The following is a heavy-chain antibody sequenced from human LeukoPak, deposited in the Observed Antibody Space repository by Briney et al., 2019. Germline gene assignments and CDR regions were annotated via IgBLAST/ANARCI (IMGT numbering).Heavy chain of an antibody. CDR3: ARDIVGGGDLYDAFDI. CDR2: ISAYNGNT. D-gene: IGHD2-21*02. CDR1: GYTFTSYG. J-gene: IGHJ3*02. V-gene: IGHV1-18*01. Sequence: GASVKVSCKASGYTFTSYGISWVRQAPGQGLEWMGWISAYNGNTNYAQKLQGRVTMTTDTSTSTAYMELRSLRSDDTAVYYCARDIVGGGDLYDAFDIWGQGTMVTVSS.